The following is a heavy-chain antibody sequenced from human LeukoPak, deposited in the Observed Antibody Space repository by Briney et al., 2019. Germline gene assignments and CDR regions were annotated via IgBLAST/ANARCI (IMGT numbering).Heavy chain of an antibody. CDR3: AGGDPTGTTKQNFDY. Sequence: AKSRRLSWAASGSSFSNYDMHWVRQAPGKGLEWEAVIWYEGSNKYYADSMKGRFTISRGTSTNASYLQMTSLRVEDTAVYYCAGGDPTGTTKQNFDYWGQGTLVTVSS. CDR1: GSSFSNYD. V-gene: IGHV3-33*01. J-gene: IGHJ4*02. D-gene: IGHD4-17*01. CDR2: IWYEGSNK.